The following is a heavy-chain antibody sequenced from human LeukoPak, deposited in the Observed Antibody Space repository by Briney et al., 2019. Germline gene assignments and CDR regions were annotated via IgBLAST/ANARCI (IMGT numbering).Heavy chain of an antibody. J-gene: IGHJ4*02. D-gene: IGHD5-24*01. CDR3: ARARWLQLPEY. V-gene: IGHV3-23*01. Sequence: GGSLRLSCEASGVTFSRYAMSWVRQAPGKGLEWVSVISGSGGVIHYADSVKGRFTISRDNSKNTLYLQMNSLRAEDTAVYYCARARWLQLPEYWGQGTLVTVSS. CDR2: ISGSGGVI. CDR1: GVTFSRYA.